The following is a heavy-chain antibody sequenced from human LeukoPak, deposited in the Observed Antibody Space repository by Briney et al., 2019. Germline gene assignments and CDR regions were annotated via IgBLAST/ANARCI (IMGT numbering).Heavy chain of an antibody. CDR2: ISYDGSNK. D-gene: IGHD4-17*01. Sequence: PGRSLRLSCAASGFTFSSYAMHWVRQAPGKGLEWVAVISYDGSNKYYADSVKGRFTISRDNSKNTLYLQMNSLRAEDTAVYYCAKGQYGDYVGPHGLYYYYAMDVWGQGTTVTVSS. CDR1: GFTFSSYA. J-gene: IGHJ6*02. CDR3: AKGQYGDYVGPHGLYYYYAMDV. V-gene: IGHV3-30*04.